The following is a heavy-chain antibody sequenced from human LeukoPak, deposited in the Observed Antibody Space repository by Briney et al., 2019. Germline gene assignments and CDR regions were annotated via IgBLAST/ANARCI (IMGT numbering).Heavy chain of an antibody. CDR1: GFTVSSNY. D-gene: IGHD3-16*02. J-gene: IGHJ6*02. V-gene: IGHV3-66*01. Sequence: PGGSLRLSCAASGFTVSSNYMSWVRQAPGKGLEWVSVIYSGGSTYYADTVKGRLTISRDNSKKTLYLQMNSLRAEDTAVYYCAREGSYRLDYGMDVWGQGTTVTVSS. CDR3: AREGSYRLDYGMDV. CDR2: IYSGGST.